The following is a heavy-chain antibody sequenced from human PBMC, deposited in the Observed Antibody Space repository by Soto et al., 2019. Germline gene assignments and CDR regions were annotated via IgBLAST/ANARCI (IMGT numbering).Heavy chain of an antibody. CDR3: AGVAGVVTAGGYFDY. CDR2: IYHSGST. Sequence: QVQLQESGPGLVKPSGTLSLTCAVSSGSISSSNWWSWVRQPPGKGLEWIGEIYHSGSTNYNPSLKSRVTISVDKSKNQFSLKLRSVTAADTAVYYFAGVAGVVTAGGYFDYWGQGTLVTVSS. J-gene: IGHJ4*02. D-gene: IGHD6-13*01. V-gene: IGHV4-4*02. CDR1: SGSISSSNW.